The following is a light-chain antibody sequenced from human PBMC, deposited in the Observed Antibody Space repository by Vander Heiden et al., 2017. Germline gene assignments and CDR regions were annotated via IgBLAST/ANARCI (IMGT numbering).Light chain of an antibody. CDR2: GAS. V-gene: IGKV3-20*01. J-gene: IGKJ4*01. CDR1: QSVSSSY. Sequence: EIVLTQSPDTLSLSPGERATLSCRATQSVSSSYLAWYQQKPGQSPRLPIYGASSRAAGIPDRFSGSGSGTDFALTISRLEPEDFAVYFCQQYYRSPLTFGGGTKVEIK. CDR3: QQYYRSPLT.